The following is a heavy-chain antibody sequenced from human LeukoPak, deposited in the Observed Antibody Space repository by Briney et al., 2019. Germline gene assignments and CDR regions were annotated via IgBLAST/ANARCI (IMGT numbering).Heavy chain of an antibody. D-gene: IGHD3-16*01. CDR1: GDSINSYH. CDR3: ARSYYVNFYYYYYMDV. J-gene: IGHJ6*03. CDR2: VSSTGST. Sequence: SETLSLTCSVSGDSINSYHWNWIRQPPGKGLEWIGYVSSTGSTNYNPSLKSRVTVSVDTAKNQFSLKLSSVTAADTALYYCARSYYVNFYYYYYMDVWGKGTTVTVSS. V-gene: IGHV4-59*01.